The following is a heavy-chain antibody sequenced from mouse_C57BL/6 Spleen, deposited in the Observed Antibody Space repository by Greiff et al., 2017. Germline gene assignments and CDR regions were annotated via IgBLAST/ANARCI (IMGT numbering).Heavy chain of an antibody. CDR3: ARDYGSTLFAY. D-gene: IGHD1-1*01. V-gene: IGHV1-82*01. J-gene: IGHJ3*01. Sequence: QVQLKESGPELVKPGASVKISCKASGYAFSSSWMNWVKQRPGKGLEWIGRIYPGDGDTNYNGKFKGKATLTADKSSSTAYMQLSSLTSEDSAVYFCARDYGSTLFAYWGQGTLVTVSA. CDR1: GYAFSSSW. CDR2: IYPGDGDT.